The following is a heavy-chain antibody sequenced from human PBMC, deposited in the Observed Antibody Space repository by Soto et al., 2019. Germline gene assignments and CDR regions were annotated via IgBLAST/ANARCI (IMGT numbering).Heavy chain of an antibody. CDR1: GYTFTSYA. CDR2: INAGNGNT. V-gene: IGHV1-3*01. Sequence: VASVKVSCKASGYTFTSYAMHWVRQAPGQRLEWMGWINAGNGNTKYSQKFQGRVTITRDTSASTAYMELSSLRSEDTAVYYCARALTVTTSYYYGMDVWGQGTTVTVSS. D-gene: IGHD4-17*01. J-gene: IGHJ6*02. CDR3: ARALTVTTSYYYGMDV.